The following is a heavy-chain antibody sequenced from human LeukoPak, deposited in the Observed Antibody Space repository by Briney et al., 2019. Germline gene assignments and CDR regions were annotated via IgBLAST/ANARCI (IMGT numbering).Heavy chain of an antibody. J-gene: IGHJ4*02. CDR1: GFTVSSNY. CDR3: AKEVVVPAALDY. V-gene: IGHV3-66*01. CDR2: IYSGGNT. D-gene: IGHD2-2*01. Sequence: GGSLRLSCAASGFTVSSNYMSWVRQAPGKGLEWVSVIYSGGNTYYADSVKGRFTISRDNSKNTLYLQMNSLRAEDTAVYYCAKEVVVPAALDYWGQGTLVTVSS.